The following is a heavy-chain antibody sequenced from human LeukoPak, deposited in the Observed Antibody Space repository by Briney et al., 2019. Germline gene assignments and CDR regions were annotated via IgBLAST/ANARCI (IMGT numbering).Heavy chain of an antibody. CDR2: ISSSSSYI. J-gene: IGHJ4*02. CDR3: ARATYYYDSSGYYVGLGFDY. Sequence: GGSLRLSCAASGFTFSSYSMNWVRQAPGKGLEWVSSISSSSSYIYYADSVKGRFTISRDNAKNSLYLQMNSPRAEDTAVYYCARATYYYDSSGYYVGLGFDYWGQGTLVTVSS. CDR1: GFTFSSYS. D-gene: IGHD3-22*01. V-gene: IGHV3-21*01.